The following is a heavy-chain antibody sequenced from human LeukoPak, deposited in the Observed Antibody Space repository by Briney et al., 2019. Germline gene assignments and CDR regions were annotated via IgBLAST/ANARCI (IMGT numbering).Heavy chain of an antibody. J-gene: IGHJ4*02. CDR3: ASGSGYYYYFDY. V-gene: IGHV4-59*01. CDR1: GGSISSYY. Sequence: KPSETLSLTCTVSGGSISSYYWSWIRQPPGKGLEWIGYIYYSGSTNCNPSLKSRVTISVDTSKNQFSLKLSSVTAADTAVYYCASGSGYYYYFDYWGQGTLVTVSS. D-gene: IGHD3-3*01. CDR2: IYYSGST.